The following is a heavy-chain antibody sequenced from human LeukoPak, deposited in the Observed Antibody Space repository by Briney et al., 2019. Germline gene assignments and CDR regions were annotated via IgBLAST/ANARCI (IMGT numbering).Heavy chain of an antibody. Sequence: PSETLSLTCTVFGGSISRNYWSWIRQPAGKGLEWIGRIYSSGDTNYNPSLKSRVTMSIHTSENQFSLKLTSVTAADTAVYYCAREASGTRRYYYYYMDLWGKGSTV. CDR2: IYSSGDT. J-gene: IGHJ6*03. V-gene: IGHV4-4*07. CDR3: AREASGTRRYYYYYMDL. D-gene: IGHD6-13*01. CDR1: GGSISRNY.